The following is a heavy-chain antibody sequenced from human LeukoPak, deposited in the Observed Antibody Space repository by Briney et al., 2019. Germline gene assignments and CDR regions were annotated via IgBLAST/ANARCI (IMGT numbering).Heavy chain of an antibody. CDR3: ASHGVWFGELSSYYYYGMDV. CDR1: GFTFDDYG. J-gene: IGHJ6*02. Sequence: PGGSLRLSCAASGFTFDDYGMSWVRQAPGKGLEWVSGINWNGGSIGYADSVKGRFTISRDNAKNSLYLQMNSLRAEDTALYYCASHGVWFGELSSYYYYGMDVWGQGTTVTVSS. V-gene: IGHV3-20*04. CDR2: INWNGGSI. D-gene: IGHD3-10*01.